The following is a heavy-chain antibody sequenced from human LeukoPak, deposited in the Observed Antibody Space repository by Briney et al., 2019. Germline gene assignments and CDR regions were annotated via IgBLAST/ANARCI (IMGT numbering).Heavy chain of an antibody. J-gene: IGHJ3*02. Sequence: GGSLRLSCAASGFTFSSYAMSWVRQAPGKGLEWVSSISGSGDNTYYADSVKGRFTISRDNSKNTLYLQMNSLRAEDTAVYYCARPSIDYGDYLLIQNAFDIWGQGTMVTVSS. CDR2: ISGSGDNT. D-gene: IGHD4-17*01. CDR1: GFTFSSYA. CDR3: ARPSIDYGDYLLIQNAFDI. V-gene: IGHV3-23*01.